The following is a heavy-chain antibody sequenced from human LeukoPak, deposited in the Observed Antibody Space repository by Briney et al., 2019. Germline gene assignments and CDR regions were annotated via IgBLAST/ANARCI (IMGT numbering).Heavy chain of an antibody. V-gene: IGHV3-53*01. Sequence: GGSLRLSCAASGFTVSSNYMSWVRQAPGKGLEWVSVIYSGGSTYYADSVKGRFTISRDNSKNTLYLQMNSLRAEGTAVYYCARTPLYSSGWYYFDYWGQGTLVTVSS. D-gene: IGHD6-19*01. J-gene: IGHJ4*02. CDR1: GFTVSSNY. CDR2: IYSGGST. CDR3: ARTPLYSSGWYYFDY.